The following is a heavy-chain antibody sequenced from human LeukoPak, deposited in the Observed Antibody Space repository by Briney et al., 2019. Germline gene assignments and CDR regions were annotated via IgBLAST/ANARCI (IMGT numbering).Heavy chain of an antibody. Sequence: SETLSLTCIVSGGSISTYYWSWIRQPPGKGLEWIGYMFYGGATHYNPSLKSRVTISADISKNQPSLMVTAVTAADTGVYYCAATMKRDYGDTNRDHWGQGTLVIVSS. CDR2: MFYGGAT. CDR1: GGSISTYY. D-gene: IGHD4-17*01. CDR3: AATMKRDYGDTNRDH. V-gene: IGHV4-59*03. J-gene: IGHJ4*02.